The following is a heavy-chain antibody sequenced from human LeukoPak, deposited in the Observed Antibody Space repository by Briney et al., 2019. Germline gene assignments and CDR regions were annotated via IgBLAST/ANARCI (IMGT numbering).Heavy chain of an antibody. CDR3: ASGGHVWQLAADV. D-gene: IGHD6-6*01. Sequence: PGGSLRLSCAASGFTVSSNYMSWVRQAPGKGLEWVSVIYSGGSTYYADSVKGRFTISRDNSKNTLYLQMNSLRAEDTAVYYCASGGHVWQLAADVWGKGTTVTVSS. V-gene: IGHV3-53*01. J-gene: IGHJ6*04. CDR2: IYSGGST. CDR1: GFTVSSNY.